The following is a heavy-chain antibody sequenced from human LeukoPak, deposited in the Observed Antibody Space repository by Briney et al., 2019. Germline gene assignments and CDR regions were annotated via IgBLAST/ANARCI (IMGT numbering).Heavy chain of an antibody. Sequence: GGSLRLSCAASEFTFSSYEMNWVRQAPGKGLEWVSYISASGITIYYADSVKGRFTISRDNAKNSLCLQMNSLRAEDTAVYYCATGDDYRTFDYWGQGTLVTVSS. V-gene: IGHV3-48*03. J-gene: IGHJ4*02. CDR3: ATGDDYRTFDY. CDR1: EFTFSSYE. CDR2: ISASGITI. D-gene: IGHD5-24*01.